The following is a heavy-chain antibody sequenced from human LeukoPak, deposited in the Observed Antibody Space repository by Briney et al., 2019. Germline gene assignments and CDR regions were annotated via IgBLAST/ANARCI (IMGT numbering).Heavy chain of an antibody. D-gene: IGHD4-11*01. CDR2: ISGSGVNT. V-gene: IGHV3-23*01. Sequence: GSLRLSCAASGFTFSNYAMSWVRQAPGKGLEWVSGISGSGVNTYYADSVKGRFTISRDNSKNTLYLQMNSLRAEDTAVYYCAKDLAYSNYDLKYGMDVWGQGTTVTVSS. CDR3: AKDLAYSNYDLKYGMDV. CDR1: GFTFSNYA. J-gene: IGHJ6*02.